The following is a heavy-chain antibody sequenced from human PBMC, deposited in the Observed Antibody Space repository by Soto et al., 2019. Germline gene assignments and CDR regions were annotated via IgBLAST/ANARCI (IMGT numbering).Heavy chain of an antibody. CDR3: ARQDYSNGGFDY. D-gene: IGHD4-4*01. Sequence: SETLSLTCTVSGGSISSSSYYWGWIRQPPGKGLEWIGSIYYSGSTYYNPSLKSRVTISVDTSKNQFSLKLSSVTAADTAVYYCARQDYSNGGFDYWGQGTLVTVSS. CDR2: IYYSGST. V-gene: IGHV4-39*01. CDR1: GGSISSSSYY. J-gene: IGHJ4*02.